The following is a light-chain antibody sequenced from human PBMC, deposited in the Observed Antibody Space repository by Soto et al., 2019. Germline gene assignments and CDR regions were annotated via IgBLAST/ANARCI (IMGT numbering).Light chain of an antibody. Sequence: ETELTQSPGTLSLSPGERATLSCRASQSVRNNYLAWYQQKPGQAPRLLISGASSRAAGIPDRFSGSGSETDFTLTISRLEPEDFALYFCQQYGNPRITFGQGTRLEIK. CDR2: GAS. V-gene: IGKV3-20*01. J-gene: IGKJ5*01. CDR1: QSVRNNY. CDR3: QQYGNPRIT.